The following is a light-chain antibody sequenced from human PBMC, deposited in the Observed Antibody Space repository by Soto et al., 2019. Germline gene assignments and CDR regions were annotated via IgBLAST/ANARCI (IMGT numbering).Light chain of an antibody. CDR2: GAS. CDR1: QSISIT. J-gene: IGKJ4*01. V-gene: IGKV3-15*01. CDR3: QQYSNWPRT. Sequence: EIVMTQSPATLSVSPGERATLSCRASQSISITLAWYQQKPGQAPRLLLYGASTRATGIPARFSGSGSGTEFPLTISGLQSEDFAVYYCQQYSNWPRTFGGGTKVDIK.